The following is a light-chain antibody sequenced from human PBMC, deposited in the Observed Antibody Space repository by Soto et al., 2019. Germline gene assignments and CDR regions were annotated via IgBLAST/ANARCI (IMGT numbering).Light chain of an antibody. CDR3: CSYAGSSTR. Sequence: QSALTQPASVSGSPGQSITISCTGTRSDVESYNLVSWYQQHPGKAPKLMIYEVSKRPSGVSNRFSGSKSGNTASLTVSGLQAEDEADYYCCSYAGSSTRFGGGTKVTVL. J-gene: IGLJ2*01. V-gene: IGLV2-23*02. CDR1: RSDVESYNL. CDR2: EVS.